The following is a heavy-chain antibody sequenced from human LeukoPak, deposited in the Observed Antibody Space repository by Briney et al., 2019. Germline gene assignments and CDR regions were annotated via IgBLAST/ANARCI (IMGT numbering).Heavy chain of an antibody. J-gene: IGHJ4*02. V-gene: IGHV3-30*18. CDR2: ISYDGSNK. CDR3: AKAISSSWYRGIDY. D-gene: IGHD6-13*01. Sequence: GRSLRLSCAASGFTFSSYGMHWVRQAPGKGLEWVAVISYDGSNKYYADSVKGRFTISRDNSKNTLYLQMNSLRAEDTAVYYCAKAISSSWYRGIDYWGQETLVTVSS. CDR1: GFTFSSYG.